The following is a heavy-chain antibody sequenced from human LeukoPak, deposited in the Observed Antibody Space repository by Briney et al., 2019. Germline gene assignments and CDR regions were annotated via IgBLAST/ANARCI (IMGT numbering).Heavy chain of an antibody. V-gene: IGHV3-23*01. CDR1: GFTFSSYA. D-gene: IGHD2-2*02. CDR2: ISGSGGST. Sequence: GGSLRLSCAASGFTFSSYAMSWVCQAPGKGLEWVSAISGSGGSTYYADSVKGRFTISRDNSKNTLYLQMNSLRAEDTAVYYCAKGGYCSSTSCYRDYYFDYWGQGTLVTVSS. CDR3: AKGGYCSSTSCYRDYYFDY. J-gene: IGHJ4*02.